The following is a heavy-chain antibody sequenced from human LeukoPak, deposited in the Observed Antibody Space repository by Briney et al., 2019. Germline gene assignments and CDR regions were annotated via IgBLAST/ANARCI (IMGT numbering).Heavy chain of an antibody. CDR1: GGSISSYY. CDR3: ARGRRPAAIGAFDI. J-gene: IGHJ3*02. D-gene: IGHD2-2*01. Sequence: SETLSLTCTVSGGSISSYYWSWIRQPPGKGLEWIGYIYYSGSTNYNPSLKSRVTISVDTSKNQFSLKLSSVTAADTAVYYCARGRRPAAIGAFDIWGQGTMVTVSS. V-gene: IGHV4-59*12. CDR2: IYYSGST.